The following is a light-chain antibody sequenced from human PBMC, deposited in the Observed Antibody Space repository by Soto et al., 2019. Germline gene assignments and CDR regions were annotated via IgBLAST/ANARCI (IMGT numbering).Light chain of an antibody. CDR3: CSYAGRSTFDV. CDR2: EGS. J-gene: IGLJ1*01. CDR1: SSDVGRYNL. V-gene: IGLV2-23*03. Sequence: QSALTQPASVSGSPGQSITISCTGTSSDVGRYNLVSWYQQHPGKAPKLMIYEGSQRPSGVSNRFSGSTSGNTASLTISGLQAEDDADYYCCSYAGRSTFDVFGGGTKLTVL.